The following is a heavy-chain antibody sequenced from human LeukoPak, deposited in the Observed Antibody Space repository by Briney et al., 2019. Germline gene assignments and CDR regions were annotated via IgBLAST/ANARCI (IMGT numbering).Heavy chain of an antibody. V-gene: IGHV1-2*04. D-gene: IGHD3-10*01. CDR1: GVTFNSYA. CDR2: INPDSGDT. Sequence: ASVKVSCKASGVTFNSYAITWVRQAPGQGLEWMGWINPDSGDTSYARKFQGWVTMTRDTSINTVYMELSRLKSDDTAIYYCARVLRASSGFDPWGQGTLITVSS. CDR3: ARVLRASSGFDP. J-gene: IGHJ5*02.